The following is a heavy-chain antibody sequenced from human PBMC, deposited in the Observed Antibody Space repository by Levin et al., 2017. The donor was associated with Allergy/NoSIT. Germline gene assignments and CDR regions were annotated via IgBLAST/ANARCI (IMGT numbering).Heavy chain of an antibody. CDR3: ARAAEYYYGSGSYYTWFDP. J-gene: IGHJ5*02. CDR1: GYTFTSYY. D-gene: IGHD3-10*01. CDR2: INPSGGST. Sequence: ASVKVSCKASGYTFTSYYMHWVRQAPGQGLEWMGIINPSGGSTSYAQKFQGRVTMTRDTSTSTVYMELSSLRSEDTAVYYCARAAEYYYGSGSYYTWFDPWGQGTLVTVSS. V-gene: IGHV1-46*01.